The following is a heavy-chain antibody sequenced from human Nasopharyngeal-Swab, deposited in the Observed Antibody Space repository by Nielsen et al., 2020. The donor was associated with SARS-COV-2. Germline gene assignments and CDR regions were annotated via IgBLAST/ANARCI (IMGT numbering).Heavy chain of an antibody. D-gene: IGHD4-11*01. CDR3: VRRALASKSSDY. J-gene: IGHJ4*02. CDR2: IRDKRNSDTT. Sequence: GGSLRLSCVASGFTLSDHSIDWVRQTPVKGLEWLARIRDKRNSDTTEYAASVIGRYTISRDDSKNSAYLQMNSLKTEDAAIYYCVRRALASKSSDYWGQGTLVTVFS. CDR1: GFTLSDHS. V-gene: IGHV3-72*01.